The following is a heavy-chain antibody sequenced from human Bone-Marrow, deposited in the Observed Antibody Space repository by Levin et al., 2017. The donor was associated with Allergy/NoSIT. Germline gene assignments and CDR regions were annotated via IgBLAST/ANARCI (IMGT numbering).Heavy chain of an antibody. Sequence: GESLKISCKASGYTFTGYYMHWVRQAPGQGLEWMGRINPNSGGTNYAQKFQGRVTMTRDTSISTAYMELSRLRSDDTAVYYWAREGGGGLGYCSGGSCYNPGRWFDPWGQGTLVTVSS. D-gene: IGHD2-15*01. V-gene: IGHV1-2*06. J-gene: IGHJ5*02. CDR1: GYTFTGYY. CDR3: AREGGGGLGYCSGGSCYNPGRWFDP. CDR2: INPNSGGT.